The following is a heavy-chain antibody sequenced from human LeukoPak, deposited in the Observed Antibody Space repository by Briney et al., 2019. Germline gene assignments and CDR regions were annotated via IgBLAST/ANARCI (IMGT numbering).Heavy chain of an antibody. CDR3: ARAPEGAFDI. J-gene: IGHJ3*02. V-gene: IGHV1-69*05. CDR1: GDKFSAYV. CDR2: IIPIFGTA. Sequence: ASVKVSCKASGDKFSAYVFTWVRQAPGQGLEWMGGIIPIFGTANYAQKFQGRVTITTDESTSTAYMELSSLRSEDTAVYYCARAPEGAFDIWGQGTMVTVSS.